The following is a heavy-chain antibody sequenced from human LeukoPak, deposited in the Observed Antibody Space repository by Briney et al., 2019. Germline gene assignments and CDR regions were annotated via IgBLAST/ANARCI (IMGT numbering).Heavy chain of an antibody. CDR2: IYYSGST. CDR3: ARGHSIEPYYYYYYMDV. CDR1: GDSISSYY. D-gene: IGHD4-11*01. J-gene: IGHJ6*03. V-gene: IGHV4-59*01. Sequence: SETLSLTCTVSGDSISSYYCSWIRQPPGKGLEWIGYIYYSGSTSYNPSLKSRVTISLDTSNNQFSLKLRSVTAADTAVYHCARGHSIEPYYYYYYMDVWGKGTTVTVPS.